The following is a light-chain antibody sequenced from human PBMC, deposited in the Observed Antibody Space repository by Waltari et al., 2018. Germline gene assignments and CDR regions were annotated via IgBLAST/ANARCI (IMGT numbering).Light chain of an antibody. CDR1: QSISSY. J-gene: IGKJ1*01. Sequence: DIQMTQSQSSLSASVGDRVTITCRASQSISSYLNWYQQKPGKAPKLLIYAASSLQSGFPSRFSGSGSGTDFTLTISSLQPEDFATYYCQQSYSTLWTFGQGTKVEIK. V-gene: IGKV1-39*01. CDR3: QQSYSTLWT. CDR2: AAS.